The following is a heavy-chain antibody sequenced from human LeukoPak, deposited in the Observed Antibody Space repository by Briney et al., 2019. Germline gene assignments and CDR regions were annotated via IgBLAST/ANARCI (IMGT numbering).Heavy chain of an antibody. Sequence: SETLSLTCTVSGGSISSYYWSWIRQPPGKGLEWIGYFYYSGSTNYNPSLKSRVTISVDTSKNQFSLKLSSVTAADTAVYYCSGSYLYSYYYYMDVWGKGTTVTVSS. CDR1: GGSISSYY. D-gene: IGHD1-26*01. J-gene: IGHJ6*03. CDR3: SGSYLYSYYYYMDV. V-gene: IGHV4-59*01. CDR2: FYYSGST.